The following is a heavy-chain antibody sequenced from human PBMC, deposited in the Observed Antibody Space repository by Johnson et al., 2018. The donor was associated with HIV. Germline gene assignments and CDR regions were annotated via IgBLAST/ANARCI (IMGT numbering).Heavy chain of an antibody. CDR1: GFTFSSYG. D-gene: IGHD2-15*01. V-gene: IGHV3-NL1*01. CDR3: ARAPGGSPRAAFDI. CDR2: ISGSGGST. Sequence: QVQLVESWGGVVQPGRSLRLSCAASGFTFSSYGMHWARQAPGKGLEWVSGISGSGGSTYYAGSVKGRFTISRDNSTNTLYLQMNSLRAEDTALYYCARAPGGSPRAAFDIWGQGTMVTVSS. J-gene: IGHJ3*02.